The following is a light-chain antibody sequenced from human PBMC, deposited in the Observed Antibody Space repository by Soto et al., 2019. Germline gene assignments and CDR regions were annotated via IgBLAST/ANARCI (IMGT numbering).Light chain of an antibody. J-gene: IGLJ1*01. CDR2: EVT. V-gene: IGLV2-14*01. CDR3: SSYTTSSTRV. Sequence: QSVLAQPASVSGSAGQSIAISCTGSSSDVGIYNYVSWYQQHPGKVPKLIIYEVTSRPSGVSIRFSGSKSGNTASLTISGLQPEDQADYYCSSYTTSSTRVFGTGTKVTVL. CDR1: SSDVGIYNY.